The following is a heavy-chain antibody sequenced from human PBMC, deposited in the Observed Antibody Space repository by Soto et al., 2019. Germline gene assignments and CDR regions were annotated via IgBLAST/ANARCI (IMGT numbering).Heavy chain of an antibody. CDR3: ARQGKITMVRGVPRFDP. V-gene: IGHV4-39*01. J-gene: IGHJ5*02. CDR2: IYYSGST. CDR1: GGSISSSSYY. D-gene: IGHD3-10*01. Sequence: SETLSLTCTVSGGSISSSSYYWGWIRQPPGKGLEWIGSIYYSGSTYYNPSLKSRVTISVDTSKNQFSLKLSSVTAADTAVYYCARQGKITMVRGVPRFDPWGQGTQVTVSS.